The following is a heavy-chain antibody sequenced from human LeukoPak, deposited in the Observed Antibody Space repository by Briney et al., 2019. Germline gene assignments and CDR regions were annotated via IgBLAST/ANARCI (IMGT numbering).Heavy chain of an antibody. CDR1: GFTFSNYD. CDR2: IGTGGDT. D-gene: IGHD6-19*01. V-gene: IGHV3-13*01. Sequence: GGSLRLACAASGFTFSNYDVHWVRQGTGKGLEWVSGIGTGGDTHYPDSVKGRFTISRENAKNSLYLQMTSLRVGDTAMYYCARAARYYGSSGAHAFDIWGQGTRVTVS. CDR3: ARAARYYGSSGAHAFDI. J-gene: IGHJ3*02.